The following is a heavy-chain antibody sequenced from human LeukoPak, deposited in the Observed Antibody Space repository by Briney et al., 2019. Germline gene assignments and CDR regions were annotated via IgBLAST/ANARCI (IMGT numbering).Heavy chain of an antibody. CDR1: GFTFSSYW. CDR3: ARANRGAFDI. D-gene: IGHD2/OR15-2a*01. CDR2: INSDGSST. Sequence: QPGGSLRLSCAASGFTFSSYWMHWVRHAPGKGLVWVSRINSDGSSTSYADSVKGRFTIPRDNDKNTLYLQMNSLRAEDTAVYYCARANRGAFDIWGQGTMVTVSS. V-gene: IGHV3-74*01. J-gene: IGHJ3*02.